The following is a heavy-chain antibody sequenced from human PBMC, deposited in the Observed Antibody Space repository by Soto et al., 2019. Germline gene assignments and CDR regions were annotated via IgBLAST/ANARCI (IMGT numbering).Heavy chain of an antibody. Sequence: SLRLSCAASGFTFSSYGMHWVRQAPGKGLEWVAVIWYDGSNKYYADSVKGRFTISRDNSKNTLYLQMNSLRAEDTAVYYCARGHSNYDILTGYYSSLDYWGQGTLVTVSS. CDR2: IWYDGSNK. J-gene: IGHJ4*02. CDR1: GFTFSSYG. D-gene: IGHD3-9*01. CDR3: ARGHSNYDILTGYYSSLDY. V-gene: IGHV3-33*01.